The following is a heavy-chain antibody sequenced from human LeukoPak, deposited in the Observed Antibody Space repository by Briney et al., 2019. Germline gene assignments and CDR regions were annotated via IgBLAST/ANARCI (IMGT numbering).Heavy chain of an antibody. CDR3: ARYKDSSGWYGWFDP. J-gene: IGHJ5*02. CDR1: GYTFTGYY. V-gene: IGHV1-2*02. D-gene: IGHD6-19*01. Sequence: ASVKVSCKASGYTFTGYYMHWVRQAPGQGLEWMGWINPNSGGTNYAQKFQGRVTMTRDTSISTAYMELSRLRSDDTAVYYCARYKDSSGWYGWFDPWGQGTLVTVPS. CDR2: INPNSGGT.